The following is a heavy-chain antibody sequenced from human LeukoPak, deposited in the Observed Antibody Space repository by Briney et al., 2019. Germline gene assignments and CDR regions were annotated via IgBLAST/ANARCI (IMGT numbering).Heavy chain of an antibody. D-gene: IGHD3-10*02. V-gene: IGHV3-49*04. CDR1: GFRFGGNA. J-gene: IGHJ4*02. Sequence: RAGGSLRLSCRGSGFRFGGNAPSWVRQAPGKGLEWVGFIRSKALYGTSEYAASVEGRFTISRDDSNSIAYLQMNSLKTEDTAVYFCVRESVRDYYFDYWGQGTLVTVSS. CDR2: IRSKALYGTS. CDR3: VRESVRDYYFDY.